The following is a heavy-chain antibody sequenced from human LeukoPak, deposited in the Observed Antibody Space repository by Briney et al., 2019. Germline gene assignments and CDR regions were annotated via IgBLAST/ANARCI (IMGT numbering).Heavy chain of an antibody. CDR3: AKDPVAVAEDWFDP. Sequence: GGSLRLSCAASGFTFSSYWMSWVRQAPGKGLEWVANIKRDGSEKYYVDSVKGRFTISRDNAKKSLYLQMNSLRAEDTAVYYCAKDPVAVAEDWFDPWGQGTLVTVSS. CDR1: GFTFSSYW. D-gene: IGHD6-19*01. J-gene: IGHJ5*02. CDR2: IKRDGSEK. V-gene: IGHV3-7*03.